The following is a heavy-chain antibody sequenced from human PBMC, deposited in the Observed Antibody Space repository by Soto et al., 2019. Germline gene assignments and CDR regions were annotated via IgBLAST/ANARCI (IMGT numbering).Heavy chain of an antibody. J-gene: IGHJ6*02. V-gene: IGHV3-30-3*01. D-gene: IGHD6-6*01. CDR3: AREVWQLVLYYYYGMDV. CDR1: GFTFSSYA. CDR2: ISYDGSNK. Sequence: GGSLRLSCAASGFTFSSYAMHWVRQAPGKGLEWVAVISYDGSNKYYADSVKGRFTISRDNSKNTLYLQMNSLRAEDTAVYYCAREVWQLVLYYYYGMDVWGQGTTVTVSS.